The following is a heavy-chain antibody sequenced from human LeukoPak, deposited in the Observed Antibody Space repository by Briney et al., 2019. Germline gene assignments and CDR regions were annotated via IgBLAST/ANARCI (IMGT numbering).Heavy chain of an antibody. J-gene: IGHJ4*02. CDR3: ARCSGVSCFAPYLDY. CDR2: ISGSGNTM. V-gene: IGHV3-48*03. D-gene: IGHD2-15*01. Sequence: GGSLRLSCAASGFTFNSYAMNWVRQAPGKGPEWFSYISGSGNTMYYADSVKGRFTISRDNAKNSLYLQMNSLRAEDTAVYYCARCSGVSCFAPYLDYWGQGALVTVSS. CDR1: GFTFNSYA.